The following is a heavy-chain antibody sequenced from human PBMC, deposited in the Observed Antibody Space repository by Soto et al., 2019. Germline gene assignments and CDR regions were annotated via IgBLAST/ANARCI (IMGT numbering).Heavy chain of an antibody. CDR3: AIDPRIVVVVAAHP. Sequence: EVQLVESGGGVVRPGGSLRLSCAASGFTFDDYAMSWVRQAPGKGLEWVSGINWNGGSTGYADSVKGRFTISRDNAKNSLYLQMNRLRAEDTALYYCAIDPRIVVVVAAHPWGQGTLVTVSS. CDR1: GFTFDDYA. CDR2: INWNGGST. V-gene: IGHV3-20*04. J-gene: IGHJ5*02. D-gene: IGHD2-15*01.